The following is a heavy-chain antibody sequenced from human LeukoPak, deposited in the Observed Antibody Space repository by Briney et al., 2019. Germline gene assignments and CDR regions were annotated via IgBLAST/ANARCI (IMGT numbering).Heavy chain of an antibody. J-gene: IGHJ6*02. CDR2: MNPNSGNT. V-gene: IGHV1-8*02. CDR1: GYTFTSYD. CDR3: AGRRYSSSWPYYYYYGMDV. D-gene: IGHD6-13*01. Sequence: GASVKVSCKASGYTFTSYDINWVRQATGQGLEWMGWMNPNSGNTGYAQKFQGRVTMTRNTSISTAYMELSSLRSEDTAVYYCAGRRYSSSWPYYYYYGMDVWGQGTTVTVSS.